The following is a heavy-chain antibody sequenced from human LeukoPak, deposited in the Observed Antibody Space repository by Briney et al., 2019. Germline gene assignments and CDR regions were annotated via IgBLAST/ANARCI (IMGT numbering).Heavy chain of an antibody. CDR2: INHSGST. CDR1: GGSFSGYY. D-gene: IGHD3-22*01. J-gene: IGHJ4*02. CDR3: ARGYDSSGYYLDY. Sequence: PSETLSLTCAVYGGSFSGYYWSWIRQPPGKGLEWIGEINHSGSTNYNPSLKSRVTISVDTSKNQFSLKLSSVTAAATAVYYCARGYDSSGYYLDYWGQGTLVTVSS. V-gene: IGHV4-34*01.